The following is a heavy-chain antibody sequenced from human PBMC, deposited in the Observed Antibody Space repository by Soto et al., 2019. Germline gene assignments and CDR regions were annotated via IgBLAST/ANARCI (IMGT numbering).Heavy chain of an antibody. CDR1: GFRFDTAW. V-gene: IGHV3-15*07. CDR2: VKSQTNGGTS. CDR3: AKYFDIDAFDI. J-gene: IGHJ3*02. Sequence: EGRLVESGGGLVESGGSLRLSCTASGFRFDTAWMNWVRQKPGKGREWVCRVKSQTNGGTSDYIDPVKGRFTISRDDSKNTLFLQMSSLTTEDTGIYYCAKYFDIDAFDIWGQGTMVTVFS. D-gene: IGHD3-22*01.